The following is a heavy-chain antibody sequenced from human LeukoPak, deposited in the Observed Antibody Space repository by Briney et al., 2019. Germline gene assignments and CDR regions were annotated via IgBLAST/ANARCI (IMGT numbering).Heavy chain of an antibody. Sequence: GGTLRLSCAASGFTSSSYGMSWVRQAPGKGLEWVSSIFPSGGEIHYADSVKGRFTISRDNSKNTLYLQMNSLRAEDTAVYYCAKDGMGAAFDYWGQGTLVTVSS. CDR1: GFTSSSYG. CDR2: IFPSGGEI. J-gene: IGHJ4*02. V-gene: IGHV3-23*01. CDR3: AKDGMGAAFDY. D-gene: IGHD2-15*01.